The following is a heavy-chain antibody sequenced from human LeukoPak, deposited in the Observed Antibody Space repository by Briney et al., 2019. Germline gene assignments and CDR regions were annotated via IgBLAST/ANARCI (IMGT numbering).Heavy chain of an antibody. CDR3: AKVRGYSYANEYHFDN. Sequence: GGSLRLSCAASGFSFSSYAMTWVRQGPGKGLEWVSGITGGGVGTYYADSVRGRFTISRDNSKNTLYLEMNSLRAEDTAIYYCAKVRGYSYANEYHFDNWGQGTLVSVSS. J-gene: IGHJ4*02. CDR1: GFSFSSYA. D-gene: IGHD5-18*01. CDR2: ITGGGVGT. V-gene: IGHV3-23*01.